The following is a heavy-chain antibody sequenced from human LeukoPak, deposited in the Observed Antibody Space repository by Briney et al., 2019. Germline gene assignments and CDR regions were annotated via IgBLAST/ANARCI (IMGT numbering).Heavy chain of an antibody. J-gene: IGHJ4*02. Sequence: GGSLRLSCAASGFSFTNAYMNWVRQAPGKGLVWVSRINSDGSSATYADSVKGRFTISRDNAKNTLYLQMNSLRAEDTAVYYCALSIRTYYFDYWGQGTLVTVSS. V-gene: IGHV3-74*01. CDR1: GFSFTNAY. D-gene: IGHD1-14*01. CDR2: INSDGSSA. CDR3: ALSIRTYYFDY.